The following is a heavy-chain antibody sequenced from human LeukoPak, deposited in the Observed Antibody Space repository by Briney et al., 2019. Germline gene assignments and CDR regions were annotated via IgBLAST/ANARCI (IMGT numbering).Heavy chain of an antibody. CDR3: ARGDRMVRGVISIDYYYYGMDV. CDR1: GYTFTGYY. V-gene: IGHV1-2*04. CDR2: INPNSGGT. Sequence: GASVKVSCTASGYTFTGYYMHWVRQAPGQGLEWMGWINPNSGGTNYAQKFRGWVTMTRDTSISTAYMELSRLRSDDTAVYYCARGDRMVRGVISIDYYYYGMDVWGQGTTVTVSS. D-gene: IGHD3-10*01. J-gene: IGHJ6*02.